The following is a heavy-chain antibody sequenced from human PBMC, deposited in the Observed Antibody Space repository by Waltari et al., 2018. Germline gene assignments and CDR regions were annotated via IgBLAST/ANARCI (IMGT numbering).Heavy chain of an antibody. V-gene: IGHV4-34*01. Sequence: QVQLQQWGAGLLKPSETLSLTCAVYGGSFSGYYWSWIRQPPGKGLEWIGEINHSGSTNYNPSLKSRVTISVDTSKNQFSLKLSSVTAADTAVYYCARAYYYDSSGYYWGQGTLVTVSS. CDR1: GGSFSGYY. CDR2: INHSGST. D-gene: IGHD3-22*01. J-gene: IGHJ4*02. CDR3: ARAYYYDSSGYY.